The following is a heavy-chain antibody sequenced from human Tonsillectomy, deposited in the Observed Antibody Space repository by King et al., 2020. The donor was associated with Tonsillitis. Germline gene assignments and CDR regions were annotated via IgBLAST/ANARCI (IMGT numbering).Heavy chain of an antibody. CDR3: ARDGRGYDAGIDV. D-gene: IGHD6-13*01. V-gene: IGHV3-33*05. CDR2: ISYDGDNN. Sequence: VQLVESGGGVVQPGRSLRLSCAASGFTFSSYGMHWVRQAPGKGLEWVAVISYDGDNNYYTDSVKGRFTISRDNSKNTLYLQMNSLSAEDTAVYYCARDGRGYDAGIDVWGQGTPVTVSS. J-gene: IGHJ6*02. CDR1: GFTFSSYG.